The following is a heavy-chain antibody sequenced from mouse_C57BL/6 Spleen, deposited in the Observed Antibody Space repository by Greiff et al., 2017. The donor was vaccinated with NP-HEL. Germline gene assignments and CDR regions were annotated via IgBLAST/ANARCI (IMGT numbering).Heavy chain of an antibody. V-gene: IGHV1-61*01. CDR3: ARSGGNRYFDV. D-gene: IGHD2-1*01. Sequence: QVQLQQPGAELVRPGSSVKLSCKASGYTFTSYWMDWVKQRPGQGLEWIGNIYPSDSETHYNQKFKDKATLTVDKSSSTAYMQLSSLTSEDSAVAYCARSGGNRYFDVWGTGTTVTVSS. CDR1: GYTFTSYW. CDR2: IYPSDSET. J-gene: IGHJ1*03.